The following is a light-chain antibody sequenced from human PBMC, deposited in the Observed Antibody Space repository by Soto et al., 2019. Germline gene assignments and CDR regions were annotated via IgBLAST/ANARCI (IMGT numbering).Light chain of an antibody. CDR2: EVN. Sequence: QSALTQPASVSGSPGQSITISCTGTSSDIGVYNYVSWYQQHPGKAPKLMIYEVNNRPSGVSNRFSGSKSGNTASLTISGLQAEDEADYYCSSYTTSNTDVFGTGTKLTVL. J-gene: IGLJ1*01. CDR3: SSYTTSNTDV. V-gene: IGLV2-14*01. CDR1: SSDIGVYNY.